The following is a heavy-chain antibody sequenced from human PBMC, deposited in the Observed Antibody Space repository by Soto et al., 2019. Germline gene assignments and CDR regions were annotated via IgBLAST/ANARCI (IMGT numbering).Heavy chain of an antibody. CDR3: ARGRYGVY. Sequence: QVPLVQSGAEVKQPGASVKVSCKGSGYGFTTYGITWVRQAPGQGLEWMAWISAHNGNTNYAQKLQGRVTVTRDTSTSTAYMELRSLRSDDTAVYYCARGRYGVYWGQGALVTVSS. D-gene: IGHD3-10*01. CDR2: ISAHNGNT. J-gene: IGHJ4*02. CDR1: GYGFTTYG. V-gene: IGHV1-18*01.